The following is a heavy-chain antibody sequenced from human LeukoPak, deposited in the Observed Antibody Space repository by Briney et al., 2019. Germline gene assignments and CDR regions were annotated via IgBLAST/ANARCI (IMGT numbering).Heavy chain of an antibody. Sequence: ASVKVSCKASGYTFTSYGISWVRQAPGQRLEWMGWISAYNGNTNYAQKLQGRVTMTTDTSTSTAYMELRSLRSDDTAVYYCARISPGTRMVRGVVYWGQGTLVTVSS. CDR1: GYTFTSYG. D-gene: IGHD3-10*01. V-gene: IGHV1-18*01. J-gene: IGHJ4*02. CDR2: ISAYNGNT. CDR3: ARISPGTRMVRGVVY.